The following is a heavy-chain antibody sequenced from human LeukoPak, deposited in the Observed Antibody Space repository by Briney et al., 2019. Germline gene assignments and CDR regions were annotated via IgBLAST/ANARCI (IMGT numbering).Heavy chain of an antibody. Sequence: PSETLSLTCTVSGGSISSSSYYWGWIRQPPGKGLEWIGSIYYSGSTYYNPSLKSRVTISVDTSKNQFSLKLSSVTAADTAVYYCARDYYDSSGYSNWAQGTLVTVSS. CDR1: GGSISSSSYY. CDR2: IYYSGST. D-gene: IGHD3-22*01. V-gene: IGHV4-39*07. J-gene: IGHJ4*02. CDR3: ARDYYDSSGYSN.